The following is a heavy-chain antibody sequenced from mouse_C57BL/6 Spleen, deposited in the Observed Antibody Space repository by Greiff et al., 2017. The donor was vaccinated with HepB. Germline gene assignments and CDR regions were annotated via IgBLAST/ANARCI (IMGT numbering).Heavy chain of an antibody. V-gene: IGHV14-1*01. J-gene: IGHJ1*03. CDR1: GFNIKDYY. Sequence: VQLKQSGAELVRPGASVKLSCTASGFNIKDYYMHWVKQRPEQGLEWIGRIDPEDGDTEYAPKFQGKATMTADTSSNTAYLQLNSLTSEDTAVYYCTPTGTGYFDVWGTGTTVTVSS. CDR2: IDPEDGDT. CDR3: TPTGTGYFDV. D-gene: IGHD4-1*01.